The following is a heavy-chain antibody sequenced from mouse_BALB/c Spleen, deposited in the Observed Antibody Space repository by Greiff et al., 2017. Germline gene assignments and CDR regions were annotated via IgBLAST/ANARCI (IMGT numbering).Heavy chain of an antibody. CDR1: GYTFSSYW. Sequence: QVQLKESGAELMKPGASVKISCKATGYTFSSYWIEWVKQRPGHGLEWIGEILPGSGSTNYNEKFKGKATFTADTSSNTAYMQLSSLTSEDSAVYYCARPVVGRYFDVWGAGTTVTVSS. CDR3: ARPVVGRYFDV. D-gene: IGHD1-1*02. V-gene: IGHV1-9*01. CDR2: ILPGSGST. J-gene: IGHJ1*01.